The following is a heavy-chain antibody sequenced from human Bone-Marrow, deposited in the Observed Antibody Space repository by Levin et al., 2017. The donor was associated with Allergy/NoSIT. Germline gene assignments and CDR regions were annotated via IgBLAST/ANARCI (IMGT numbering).Heavy chain of an antibody. CDR1: GFTFSSYV. Sequence: PGGSLRLSCAASGFTFSSYVMHWVRQAPGKGLEWVAVIWYDGSNKYYADSVKGRFTISRDNSKHTLFLQMNSLRAEDTAVYYCARAYSSGSPFDYWGQGTLVTVSS. V-gene: IGHV3-33*01. J-gene: IGHJ4*02. CDR3: ARAYSSGSPFDY. D-gene: IGHD6-19*01. CDR2: IWYDGSNK.